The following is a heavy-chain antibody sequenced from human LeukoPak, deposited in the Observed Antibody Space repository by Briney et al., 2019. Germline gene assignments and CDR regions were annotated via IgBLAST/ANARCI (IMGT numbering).Heavy chain of an antibody. CDR3: ARVYYYSDYVYYYYMDV. J-gene: IGHJ6*03. D-gene: IGHD4-11*01. CDR2: MNPNSGNT. CDR1: GYTFTSYD. Sequence: ASVKVSCKASGYTFTSYDINWARQATGQGLEWMGWMNPNSGNTGYAQKFQGRVTMTRNTSISTAYMELSSLRSEDTAVYYCARVYYYSDYVYYYYMDVWGKGTTVTVSS. V-gene: IGHV1-8*01.